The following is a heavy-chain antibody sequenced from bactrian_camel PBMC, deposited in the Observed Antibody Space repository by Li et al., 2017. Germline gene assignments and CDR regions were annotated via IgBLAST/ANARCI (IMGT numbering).Heavy chain of an antibody. Sequence: DVQLVESGGGSVQAGGSLRLSCAFSGSTNRNYCMTWFRQVAGKEREGVAAIDRNVRSAYSGSAKGRFTISRDNVKQSLNLQMSSLKPEDSAEYYCAAGRRGDCHYFLGSLSDDRADYWGEGTQVTVS. D-gene: IGHD2*01. J-gene: IGHJ4*01. CDR2: IDRNVRS. CDR1: GSTNRNYC. CDR3: AAGRRGDCHYFLGSLSDDRADY. V-gene: IGHV3S10*01.